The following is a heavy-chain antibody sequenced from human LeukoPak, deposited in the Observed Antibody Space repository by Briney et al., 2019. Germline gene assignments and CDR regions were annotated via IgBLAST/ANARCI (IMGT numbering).Heavy chain of an antibody. CDR3: ARDRDIKAVTRTRLDY. CDR2: ISGYNGDT. Sequence: ASVKVSCKASGYTFNLFGFSWVRQAPGQGLEWMGWISGYNGDTMSEREFQGRLTMTTDTSRSTVYMELRSLTSDDTAVYYCARDRDIKAVTRTRLDYWGQGTLVTVSS. V-gene: IGHV1-18*01. J-gene: IGHJ4*02. CDR1: GYTFNLFG. D-gene: IGHD6-19*01.